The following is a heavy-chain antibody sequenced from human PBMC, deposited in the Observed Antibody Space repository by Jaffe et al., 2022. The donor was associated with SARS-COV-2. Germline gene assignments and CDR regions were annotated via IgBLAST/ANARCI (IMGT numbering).Heavy chain of an antibody. CDR2: IYYSGST. CDR1: GGSISSYY. J-gene: IGHJ6*02. V-gene: IGHV4-59*01. CDR3: ARDRSFWSGYPPVLGDYYGMDV. Sequence: QVQLQESGPGLVKPSETLSLTCTVSGGSISSYYWSWIRQPPGKGLEWIGYIYYSGSTNYNPSLKSRVTISVDTSKNQFSLKLSSVTAADTAVYYCARDRSFWSGYPPVLGDYYGMDVWGQGTTVTVSS. D-gene: IGHD3-3*01.